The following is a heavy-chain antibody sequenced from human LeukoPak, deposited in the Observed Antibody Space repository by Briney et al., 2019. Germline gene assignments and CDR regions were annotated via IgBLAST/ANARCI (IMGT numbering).Heavy chain of an antibody. Sequence: GGSLRLSCAASGFTFSSYAMSWVRQAPGKGLEWVSSISSSSSYIYYADSVKGRFTISRDNAKNSLYLQMNSLRAEDTAVYYCAGIVGATTSDYWGQGTLVTVSS. D-gene: IGHD1-26*01. J-gene: IGHJ4*02. CDR1: GFTFSSYA. CDR3: AGIVGATTSDY. V-gene: IGHV3-21*01. CDR2: ISSSSSYI.